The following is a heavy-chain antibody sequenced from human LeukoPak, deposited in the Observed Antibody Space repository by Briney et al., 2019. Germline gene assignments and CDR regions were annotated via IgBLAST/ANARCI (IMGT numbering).Heavy chain of an antibody. CDR2: IYYSGST. J-gene: IGHJ4*02. CDR3: ARHHHSSEWYFDY. D-gene: IGHD6-19*01. CDR1: SGSISSGGYY. Sequence: PSQTLSLTCTVSSGSISSGGYYWSWIRQHPGKGLEWIGYIYYSGSTYYNPSLKSRVTISVDTSKNQFSLKLSSVTAADTAVYYCARHHHSSEWYFDYWGQGTLVTVSS. V-gene: IGHV4-31*03.